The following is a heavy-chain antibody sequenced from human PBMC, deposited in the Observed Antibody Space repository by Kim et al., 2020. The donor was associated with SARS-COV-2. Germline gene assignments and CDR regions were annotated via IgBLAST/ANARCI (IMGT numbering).Heavy chain of an antibody. Sequence: VGYLRLSCAASGFTFSSYGMHWVRQAPGKGLEWVAVIWYDGSNKYYADSVKGRFTISRDNSKNTLYLQMNSLRAEDTALYYCARQIAAAGTYYFYYWGQG. J-gene: IGHJ4*02. CDR3: ARQIAAAGTYYFYY. D-gene: IGHD6-13*01. CDR1: GFTFSSYG. CDR2: IWYDGSNK. V-gene: IGHV3-33*01.